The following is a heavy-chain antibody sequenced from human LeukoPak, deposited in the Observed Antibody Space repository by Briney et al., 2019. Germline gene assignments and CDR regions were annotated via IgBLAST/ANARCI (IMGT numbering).Heavy chain of an antibody. CDR1: GGSISSSSDY. V-gene: IGHV4-39*02. CDR3: ARETILRGSGSPGY. D-gene: IGHD6-19*01. J-gene: IGHJ4*02. Sequence: SETLSLTCTVSGGSISSSSDYWGWIRQPPGKGLEWIGSIYYSGSTYYNPSLKSRVTISVDTSKNQFSLKLSSVTAADTAVYYCARETILRGSGSPGYWGQGTLVTVSS. CDR2: IYYSGST.